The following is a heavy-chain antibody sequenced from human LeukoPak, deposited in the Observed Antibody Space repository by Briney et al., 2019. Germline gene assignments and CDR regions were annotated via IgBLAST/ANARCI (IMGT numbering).Heavy chain of an antibody. CDR1: GYTFTGYY. CDR2: INPNSGGT. Sequence: ASVKVSCKASGYTFTGYYMHWVRQAPGQGLEWMGWINPNSGGTNYAQKFQGRVTMTRDTSISTAYMELSRLRSDDTAVYYCARGCSSTSCHFNAFDIWGRGTMVTVSS. V-gene: IGHV1-2*02. D-gene: IGHD2-2*01. CDR3: ARGCSSTSCHFNAFDI. J-gene: IGHJ3*02.